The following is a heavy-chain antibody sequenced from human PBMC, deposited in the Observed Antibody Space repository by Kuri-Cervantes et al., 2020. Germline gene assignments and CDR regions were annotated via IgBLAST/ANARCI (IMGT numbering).Heavy chain of an antibody. CDR2: IYYSGST. CDR3: AKETHFYDYVWGSYRWGEYYFDY. J-gene: IGHJ4*02. CDR1: GGSISSSSYY. D-gene: IGHD3-16*02. Sequence: SETLSLTCTVSGGSISSSSYYWGWIRQPPGKGLEWIGSIYYSGSTYYNPSLKSRVTISVDTSKNQFSLKLSSVTAADTAVYYCAKETHFYDYVWGSYRWGEYYFDYWGQGTLVTVSS. V-gene: IGHV4-39*02.